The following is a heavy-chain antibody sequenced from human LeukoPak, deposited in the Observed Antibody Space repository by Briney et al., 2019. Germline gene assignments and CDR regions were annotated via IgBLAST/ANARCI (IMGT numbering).Heavy chain of an antibody. J-gene: IGHJ4*02. CDR2: IIPIFGTA. V-gene: IGHV1-69*01. D-gene: IGHD1-26*01. CDR3: ARVGLRELLGYFDY. Sequence: SSVKVSCKASGGTFSSYAISWVRQAPGQGLEWMGGIIPIFGTANYAQKLQGRVTITADESTSTAYMELSSLRSEDTAVYYCARVGLRELLGYFDYWGQGTLVTVSS. CDR1: GGTFSSYA.